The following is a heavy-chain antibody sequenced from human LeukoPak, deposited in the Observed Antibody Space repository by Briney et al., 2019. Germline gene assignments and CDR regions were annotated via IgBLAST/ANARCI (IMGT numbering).Heavy chain of an antibody. Sequence: GGSLRLSCAASGFTFTTYAINWVRQAPGKGLEWVSGISADDKAYYSDSVKGRFTISRDNSKNTVSLQMSSLRAEDTALYYCAKDLALAGTRGGFDVWGQGTRVAVSS. CDR3: AKDLALAGTRGGFDV. D-gene: IGHD6-19*01. CDR1: GFTFTTYA. CDR2: ISADDKA. J-gene: IGHJ3*01. V-gene: IGHV3-23*01.